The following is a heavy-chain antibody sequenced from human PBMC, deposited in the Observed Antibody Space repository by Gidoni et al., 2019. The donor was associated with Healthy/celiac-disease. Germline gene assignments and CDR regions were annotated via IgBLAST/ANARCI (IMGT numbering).Heavy chain of an antibody. D-gene: IGHD3-22*01. V-gene: IGHV3-30*18. CDR3: AKNDNGMDV. J-gene: IGHJ6*02. Sequence: QVQLVESGGGVVQPGRSLRLSCEASGFTFSSYGMHWVRQAPGKGLEWVAVISYDGSNKYYADSVKGRFTISRDNSKNTLYLQMNSLRAEDTAVYYCAKNDNGMDVWGQGTTVTVSS. CDR2: ISYDGSNK. CDR1: GFTFSSYG.